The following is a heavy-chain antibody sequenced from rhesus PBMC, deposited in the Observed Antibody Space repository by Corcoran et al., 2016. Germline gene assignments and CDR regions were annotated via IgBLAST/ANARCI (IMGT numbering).Heavy chain of an antibody. V-gene: IGHV3S5*01. Sequence: EVQLVETGGGLVQPGGSLKLSCAASGFTFNLYGMNWVRQAPGKGLQWVSAIKSGGGSKYDSDSVQGRFTISRDNSKNTLSRQMNSLRAEDTAVYFCAKAYSSGPPFDYWGQGVLVTVSS. CDR3: AKAYSSGPPFDY. D-gene: IGHD6-31*01. J-gene: IGHJ4*01. CDR2: IKSGGGSK. CDR1: GFTFNLYG.